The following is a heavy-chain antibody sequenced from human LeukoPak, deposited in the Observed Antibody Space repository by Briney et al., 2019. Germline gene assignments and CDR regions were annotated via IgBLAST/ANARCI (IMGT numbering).Heavy chain of an antibody. J-gene: IGHJ5*02. D-gene: IGHD3-10*01. Sequence: PSETLSLTCTVSGGSISSGSYYWGWIRQPDGKGLEWIGRIYTSGSTNYNPSLKCRVTISVDTSKNQFSLKLSSVTAADTAVYYCACEVRPWNWFDPWGQGTLVTVSS. CDR1: GGSISSGSYY. CDR2: IYTSGST. CDR3: ACEVRPWNWFDP. V-gene: IGHV4-61*02.